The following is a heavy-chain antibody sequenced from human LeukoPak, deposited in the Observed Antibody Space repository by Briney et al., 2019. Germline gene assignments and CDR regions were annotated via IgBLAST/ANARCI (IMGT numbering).Heavy chain of an antibody. CDR2: IDTSGST. CDR3: ATRIGGGSSYYFDY. Sequence: SETLSLTCTVSGGSIRSYYWSWIRQPAGKGLEWVGRIDTSGSTKYNPSLKSRVTMSVDTSKNQFSLKLGSVTATDTAVYYCATRIGGGSSYYFDYWGQGTLATVSS. D-gene: IGHD6-6*01. V-gene: IGHV4-4*07. CDR1: GGSIRSYY. J-gene: IGHJ4*02.